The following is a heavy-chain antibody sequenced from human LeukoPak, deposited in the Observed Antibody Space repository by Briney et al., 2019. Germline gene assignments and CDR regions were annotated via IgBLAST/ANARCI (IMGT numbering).Heavy chain of an antibody. V-gene: IGHV4-38-2*02. CDR2: IFHSGNT. CDR3: ARTLYCIGATCYSPELFHS. D-gene: IGHD2-15*01. Sequence: SETLSLTCTVSGYSISSGYHWGWIRQSPGKGLGWIGSIFHSGNTYYNPSLKSRVTISVDTSMNQLSLKLTSLTAADTAVYYCARTLYCIGATCYSPELFHSWGQGTLVTVSS. CDR1: GYSISSGYH. J-gene: IGHJ4*02.